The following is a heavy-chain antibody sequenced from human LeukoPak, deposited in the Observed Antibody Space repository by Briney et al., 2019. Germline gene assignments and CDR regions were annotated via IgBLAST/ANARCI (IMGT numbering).Heavy chain of an antibody. J-gene: IGHJ6*02. D-gene: IGHD4-17*01. CDR1: GGSISSYY. CDR2: IYYSGST. V-gene: IGHV4-59*08. Sequence: SETLSLTCTVSGGSISSYYWSWIRQPPGKGLEWIGYIYYSGSTNYNPSLKSRVTISVDTSKNQFSLKLSSVTAADTAVYYCARLVTVPYYYGMDVWGQGTTVTVSS. CDR3: ARLVTVPYYYGMDV.